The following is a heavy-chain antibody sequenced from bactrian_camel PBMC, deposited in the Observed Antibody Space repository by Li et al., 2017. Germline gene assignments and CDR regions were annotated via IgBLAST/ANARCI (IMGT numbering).Heavy chain of an antibody. J-gene: IGHJ4*01. D-gene: IGHD1*01. Sequence: HVQLVESGGGSVQAGGSLTLSCTASGLNFDAIGMGWYRQGQWSRCELVSRIDKDGVPRIYDSVKDRFTISRDSAKNTMYLQMNSLKSEDTAQYYCVALAWGFNYWGQGTQVTVS. CDR2: IDKDGVP. V-gene: IGHV3S55*01. CDR3: VALAWGFNY. CDR1: GLNFDAIG.